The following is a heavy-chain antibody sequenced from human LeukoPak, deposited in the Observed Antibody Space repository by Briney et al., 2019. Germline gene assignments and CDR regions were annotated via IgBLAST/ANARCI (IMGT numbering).Heavy chain of an antibody. Sequence: ASVKVSCKASGYTFTGYYMHWVRQAPGQGLEWMGWINPNSGGTNYAQKFQGRVTTTRDTSISTAYMELSRLRSDDTAVYYCARGGYSSGWDHDAFDIWGQGTMVTVSS. V-gene: IGHV1-2*02. CDR2: INPNSGGT. CDR3: ARGGYSSGWDHDAFDI. J-gene: IGHJ3*02. CDR1: GYTFTGYY. D-gene: IGHD6-19*01.